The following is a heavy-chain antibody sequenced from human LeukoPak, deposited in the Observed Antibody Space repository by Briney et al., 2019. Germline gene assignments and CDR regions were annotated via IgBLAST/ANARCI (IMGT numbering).Heavy chain of an antibody. D-gene: IGHD3-22*01. CDR2: ISSSSSTI. V-gene: IGHV3-48*01. J-gene: IGHJ6*02. CDR1: GFTFSKYS. Sequence: GGSLRLSCAASGFTFSKYSMNWVRQAQGKGLEWVSSISSSSSTIYYADSVKGRFTISRDNAENSLFLQMNSLRAEDTAVYYCARDWGYYYDTPYYYGMDVWGQGTTVTVSS. CDR3: ARDWGYYYDTPYYYGMDV.